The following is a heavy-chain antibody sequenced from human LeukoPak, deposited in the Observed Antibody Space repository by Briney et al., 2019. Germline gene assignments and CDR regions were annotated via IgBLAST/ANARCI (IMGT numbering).Heavy chain of an antibody. CDR1: GFTFNDYY. CDR2: ISGDGGYI. Sequence: PGGSLRLSCATSGFTFNDYYMSWIRQAPGKGLERLSYISGDGGYINYADSVGGRFTVSRDNAKNALYLQMNSLRVEDTAIYYCATKAREAPEWGQGTLVTVSS. J-gene: IGHJ4*01. D-gene: IGHD1/OR15-1a*01. V-gene: IGHV3-11*01. CDR3: ATKAREAPE.